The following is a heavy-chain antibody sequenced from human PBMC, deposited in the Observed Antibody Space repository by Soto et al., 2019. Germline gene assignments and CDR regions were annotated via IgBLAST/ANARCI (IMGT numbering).Heavy chain of an antibody. Sequence: QVPLVQSGAEVRKPGSSVKVSCHSSGDSFNDYPVTWVRQAPGQGLEWMGGTIPVSGTTNYAQEFQGRVTITADVSPSTVYMELSSPKYEDTALYYCSSAYGVSWYGDFWGQGTLVTVSS. V-gene: IGHV1-69*01. CDR1: GDSFNDYP. CDR3: SSAYGVSWYGDF. CDR2: TIPVSGTT. D-gene: IGHD6-13*01. J-gene: IGHJ4*02.